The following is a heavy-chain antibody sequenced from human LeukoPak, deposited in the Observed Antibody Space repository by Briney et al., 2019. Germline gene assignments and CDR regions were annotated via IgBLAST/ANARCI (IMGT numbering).Heavy chain of an antibody. D-gene: IGHD3-10*01. CDR2: INAGNGNT. CDR3: ARPHIRGVVEYDFDY. J-gene: IGHJ4*02. CDR1: GYTFTSYA. Sequence: ASVKVSCKASGYTFTSYAMHWVRQAPGQRLEWMGWINAGNGNTKYSQKFQDRVTITRDTSASTAYMEPSSLRSEDTAVYYCARPHIRGVVEYDFDYWGQGTLVTVSS. V-gene: IGHV1-3*01.